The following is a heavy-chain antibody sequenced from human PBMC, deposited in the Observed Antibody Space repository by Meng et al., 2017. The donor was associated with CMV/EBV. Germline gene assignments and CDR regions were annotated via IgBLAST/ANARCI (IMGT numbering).Heavy chain of an antibody. CDR1: GFTFDYHA. CDR3: AKLQGSKDY. V-gene: IGHV3-9*01. Sequence: GGSLRLSCTASGFTFDYHALHWVRQAAGKGLEWVAGISWNSVSIGYADSVKGRFIISRDDAKSSLYLQMNSLRTKDTAMYFCAKLQGSKDYWGQGTLVTVSS. J-gene: IGHJ4*02. CDR2: ISWNSVSI.